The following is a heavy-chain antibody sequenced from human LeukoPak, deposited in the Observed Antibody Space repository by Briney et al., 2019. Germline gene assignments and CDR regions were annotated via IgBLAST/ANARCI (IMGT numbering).Heavy chain of an antibody. Sequence: QSGGSLRLSCAASGFTFSNYALNWVRQAPGKGLEWVSGISPRGDITYYADSVKGRFTISRDNSKNTLYLQMNSLRAEDTAVYFCAKAGVYGDPADYWGQGTLVTVSS. J-gene: IGHJ4*02. CDR2: ISPRGDIT. CDR3: AKAGVYGDPADY. CDR1: GFTFSNYA. D-gene: IGHD4-17*01. V-gene: IGHV3-23*01.